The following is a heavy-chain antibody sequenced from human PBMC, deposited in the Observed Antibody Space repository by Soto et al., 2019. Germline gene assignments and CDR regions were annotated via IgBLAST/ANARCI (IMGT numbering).Heavy chain of an antibody. CDR2: INPKNGAT. CDR3: ASQQGGVVY. D-gene: IGHD6-13*01. CDR1: GYRFTASS. J-gene: IGHJ4*01. Sequence: ASVKVSCEASGYRFTASSKHWVRQAPRQGLEWMGWINPKNGATHYARKFQGWVTMIRATYVSTVYLGLRHLECGDTAVYFYASQQGGVVYWGHGTLVTVSS. V-gene: IGHV1-2*04.